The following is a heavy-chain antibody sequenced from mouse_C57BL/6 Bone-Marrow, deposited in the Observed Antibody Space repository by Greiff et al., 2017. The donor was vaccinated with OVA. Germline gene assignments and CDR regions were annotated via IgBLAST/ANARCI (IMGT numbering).Heavy chain of an antibody. CDR1: GFSLTSYG. Sequence: VKVEESGPGLVQPSQSLSITCTVSGFSLTSYGVHWVRQSPGKGLEWLGVIWRGGSTDYNAAFMSRLSITKDNSKSQVFFKMNSLQADDTAIYYCAKNRGGKDAMDYWGQGTSVTVSS. CDR2: IWRGGST. D-gene: IGHD1-1*02. J-gene: IGHJ4*01. V-gene: IGHV2-5*01. CDR3: AKNRGGKDAMDY.